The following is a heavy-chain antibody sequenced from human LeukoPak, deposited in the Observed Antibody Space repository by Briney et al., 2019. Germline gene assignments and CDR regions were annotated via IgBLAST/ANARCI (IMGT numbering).Heavy chain of an antibody. CDR2: IYPGDSDT. CDR1: GYSFTSYW. D-gene: IGHD2-15*01. Sequence: KVGESLKISCKASGYSFTSYWIGWVRQMPGKGLEWVGIIYPGDSDTRYSPSFQGQVTISADKSISTAYLQWTSLKASDTAMYYCARQPPGGNGARYFDYWGQGTLVTVSS. J-gene: IGHJ4*02. V-gene: IGHV5-51*01. CDR3: ARQPPGGNGARYFDY.